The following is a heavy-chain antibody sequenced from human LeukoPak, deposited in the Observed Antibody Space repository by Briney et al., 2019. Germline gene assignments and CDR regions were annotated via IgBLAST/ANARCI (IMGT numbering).Heavy chain of an antibody. Sequence: GGSLRLSCAASGFTFSNAWMSWVRQAPGKGLEWVGRIKSKTEGGTTDYAARVKGRFTISRDDSKNTLYLQMNSLKTEDTAVYYCTTTVPYYDILTGYYIGAYFDYWGQGTLVTVSS. CDR3: TTTVPYYDILTGYYIGAYFDY. J-gene: IGHJ4*02. CDR2: IKSKTEGGTT. V-gene: IGHV3-15*01. CDR1: GFTFSNAW. D-gene: IGHD3-9*01.